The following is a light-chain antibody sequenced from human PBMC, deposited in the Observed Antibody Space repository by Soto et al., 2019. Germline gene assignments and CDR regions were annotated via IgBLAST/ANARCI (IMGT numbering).Light chain of an antibody. CDR3: SSYAGTNTRYL. CDR2: EDS. J-gene: IGLJ1*01. CDR1: NSDVGSYNY. V-gene: IGLV2-8*01. Sequence: QSALTQPPSASGSPGQSVTISCTGKNSDVGSYNYVSWYQQHPGKAPKLMIFEDSKRPSGVPDRFSGSKSGNTASLTVSGLQAEDEADYYCSSYAGTNTRYLFGTGTKVTVL.